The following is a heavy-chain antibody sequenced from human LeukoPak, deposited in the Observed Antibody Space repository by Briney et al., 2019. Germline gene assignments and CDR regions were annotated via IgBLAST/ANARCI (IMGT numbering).Heavy chain of an antibody. Sequence: QSGGSLRLSCAVSGFTFSGFWMSWSRQAPGKGLEWVASINSDGSEGYYADVVKGRFTISRDNAKNSLYLQINSLRAEDTAVYYCARAPGDPPNYWGQGTLVTVSS. J-gene: IGHJ4*02. D-gene: IGHD4-17*01. V-gene: IGHV3-7*03. CDR1: GFTFSGFW. CDR2: INSDGSEG. CDR3: ARAPGDPPNY.